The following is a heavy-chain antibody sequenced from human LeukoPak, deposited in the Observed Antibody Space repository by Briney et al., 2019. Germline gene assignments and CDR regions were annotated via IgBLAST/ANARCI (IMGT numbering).Heavy chain of an antibody. J-gene: IGHJ5*02. CDR1: GGSISSYY. Sequence: SETLSLTCTVSGGSISSYYRSWIRQPPGKGLEWIGYIYYSGSTNYNPSLKSRVTISVDTSKNQFSLKLSSVTAADTAVYYCARVAFPKNWFDPWGQGTLVTVSS. V-gene: IGHV4-59*01. CDR2: IYYSGST. CDR3: ARVAFPKNWFDP. D-gene: IGHD2-21*01.